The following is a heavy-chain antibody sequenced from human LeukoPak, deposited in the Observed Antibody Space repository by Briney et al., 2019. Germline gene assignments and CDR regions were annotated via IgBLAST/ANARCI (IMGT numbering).Heavy chain of an antibody. V-gene: IGHV1-2*06. CDR1: GYTFTSYG. D-gene: IGHD6-19*01. J-gene: IGHJ4*02. CDR2: INPNSGGT. CDR3: ARDGYSSGWLDY. Sequence: GASVKVSCKASGYTFTSYGISWVRQAPGQGLEWMGRINPNSGGTNYAQKFQGRVTMTRDTSISTAYMELSRLRSDDTAVYYCARDGYSSGWLDYWGQGTLVTVSS.